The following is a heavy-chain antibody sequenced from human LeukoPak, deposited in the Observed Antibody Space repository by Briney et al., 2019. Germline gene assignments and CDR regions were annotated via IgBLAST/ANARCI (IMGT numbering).Heavy chain of an antibody. J-gene: IGHJ6*04. CDR3: ANVWGVVVAARF. Sequence: GGSLRLSCAASGFTFSGSAMHWVRQASGKGLEWVGRIRSKANSYATAYAASVKGRFTISRDDSKNTAYLQMNSLKTEDTAVYYCANVWGVVVAARFWGKGTTVTISS. CDR2: IRSKANSYAT. CDR1: GFTFSGSA. V-gene: IGHV3-73*01. D-gene: IGHD2-15*01.